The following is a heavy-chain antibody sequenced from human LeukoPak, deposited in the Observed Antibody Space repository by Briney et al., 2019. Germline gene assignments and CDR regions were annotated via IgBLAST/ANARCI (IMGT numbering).Heavy chain of an antibody. CDR1: GFTFSNYA. V-gene: IGHV3-23*01. D-gene: IGHD6-19*01. CDR2: LSGSGDST. J-gene: IGHJ5*01. CDR3: AKGADGRAVAGTASGLFDC. Sequence: GGSLRLSCVVSGFTFSNYAMSWVRQAPGKGLEWVSGLSGSGDSTYYADSVKGRFTISRDDSKNTLYLQMNSLRAEDTAVYYCAKGADGRAVAGTASGLFDCWGLGTLVTVSS.